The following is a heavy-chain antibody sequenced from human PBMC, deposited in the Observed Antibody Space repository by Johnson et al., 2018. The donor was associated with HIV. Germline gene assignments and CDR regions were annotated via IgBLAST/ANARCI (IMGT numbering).Heavy chain of an antibody. Sequence: QVQPVESGGGVVQPGRSLRLSCAASGFTFSSYAMHWVRQAPGTGLAWVAVISYDGSNKYYAASVKGRFTISRDNSKNTLYLQMNSLRAEDTAVYYCARASDAFDIWGQGTMVTVSS. CDR2: ISYDGSNK. CDR3: ARASDAFDI. J-gene: IGHJ3*02. CDR1: GFTFSSYA. V-gene: IGHV3-30*04.